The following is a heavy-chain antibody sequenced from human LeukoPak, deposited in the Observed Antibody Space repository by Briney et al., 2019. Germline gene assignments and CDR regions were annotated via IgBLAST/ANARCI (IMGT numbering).Heavy chain of an antibody. CDR1: GYTFTGYY. V-gene: IGHV1-2*02. D-gene: IGHD6-19*01. J-gene: IGHJ6*03. Sequence: GASVKVSCKASGYTFTGYYMHWVRQAPGQGLEWIGWITPNSGDTNSAQNFQGRVTITRDTSISTAYMELSRLTSDDTAVYFCARGVYSSGKYYYMDVWGRGTTVTVSS. CDR3: ARGVYSSGKYYYMDV. CDR2: ITPNSGDT.